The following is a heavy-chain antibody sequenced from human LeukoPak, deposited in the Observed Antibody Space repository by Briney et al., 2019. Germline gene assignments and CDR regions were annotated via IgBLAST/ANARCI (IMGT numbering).Heavy chain of an antibody. CDR2: IYHSGST. J-gene: IGHJ4*02. CDR1: GGSISSGGYY. CDR3: ARRRTGTKQTRIDY. Sequence: SETLSLTCTVSGGSISSGGYYWSWIRQPPGKGLEWIGYIYHSGSTYYNPSLKSRVTISVDTSKNQFSLKLSSVTAADTAVYYCARRRTGTKQTRIDYWGQGTLVTVSS. D-gene: IGHD1-1*01. V-gene: IGHV4-30-2*01.